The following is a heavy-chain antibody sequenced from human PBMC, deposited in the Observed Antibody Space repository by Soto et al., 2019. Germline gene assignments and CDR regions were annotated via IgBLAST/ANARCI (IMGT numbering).Heavy chain of an antibody. CDR1: GFGISTSW. Sequence: EVQLVESGGGLVQPGESLRLSCAASGFGISTSWMSWVRQAPGRGLEWVANIRQDGSGKSYVDSVKGRFTISRDNAKNSLYLKMNSLRAEDTALYYCARHLEYCSGGRCYAVYDYWGQGTRVTVSS. V-gene: IGHV3-7*01. CDR3: ARHLEYCSGGRCYAVYDY. J-gene: IGHJ4*02. D-gene: IGHD2-15*01. CDR2: IRQDGSGK.